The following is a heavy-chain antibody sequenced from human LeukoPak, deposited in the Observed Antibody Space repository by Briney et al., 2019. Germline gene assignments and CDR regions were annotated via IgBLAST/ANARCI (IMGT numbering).Heavy chain of an antibody. CDR1: GGSISSYY. J-gene: IGHJ5*02. D-gene: IGHD3-3*01. CDR2: IYYSGST. V-gene: IGHV4-59*01. Sequence: SETLSLTCTVSGGSISSYYWSWIRQPPGKGLEWIGYIYYSGSTNYNPSLKSRVTISVDTSKNQFSLKLSSVIAADTAVYYCARGRNTMTIPSNWFDPWGQGTLVTVSS. CDR3: ARGRNTMTIPSNWFDP.